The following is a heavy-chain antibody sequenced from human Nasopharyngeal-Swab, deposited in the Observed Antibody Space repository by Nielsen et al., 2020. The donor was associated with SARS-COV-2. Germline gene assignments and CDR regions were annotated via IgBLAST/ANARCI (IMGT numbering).Heavy chain of an antibody. J-gene: IGHJ5*02. V-gene: IGHV3-23*01. Sequence: GGSLRLSCAASGFTFSSYAMSWVRQAPGKGLEWVSAISGSGGSTYYADSVKGRFTISRDNSKNTLYLQMNSLRAEDTAVYYCAKDPTVLTGYSHNWFAPWGQGTLVTVSS. CDR1: GFTFSSYA. CDR3: AKDPTVLTGYSHNWFAP. CDR2: ISGSGGST. D-gene: IGHD3-9*01.